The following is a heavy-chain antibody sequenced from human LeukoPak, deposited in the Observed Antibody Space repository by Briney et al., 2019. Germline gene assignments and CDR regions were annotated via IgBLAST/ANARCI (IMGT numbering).Heavy chain of an antibody. CDR2: ISYDGSNK. Sequence: GRSLRLSCAASGFTFSSYAMHWVRQAPGKGLEWVAVISYDGSNKYYADSVKGRFTISRDNSKNTLYLQMNSLRAEDTAVYYCARWLQHFGDFDYWGQGTLVTVSS. D-gene: IGHD3-3*02. J-gene: IGHJ4*02. V-gene: IGHV3-30-3*01. CDR3: ARWLQHFGDFDY. CDR1: GFTFSSYA.